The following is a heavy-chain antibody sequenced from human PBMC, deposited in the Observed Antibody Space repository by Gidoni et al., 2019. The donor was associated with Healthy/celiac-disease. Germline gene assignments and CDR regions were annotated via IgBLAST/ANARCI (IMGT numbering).Heavy chain of an antibody. CDR3: TRQRDYYYYMDV. Sequence: EVQLVESGGGLVQPGGSLKLSCAASGFTFSGSAMHWVRQASGKGLEWVGRIRSKANSYATAYAASVKGRFTISRDDSKNTAYLQMNSLKTEDTAVYYCTRQRDYYYYMDVWGKGTTVTVSS. CDR2: IRSKANSYAT. V-gene: IGHV3-73*01. J-gene: IGHJ6*03. CDR1: GFTFSGSA.